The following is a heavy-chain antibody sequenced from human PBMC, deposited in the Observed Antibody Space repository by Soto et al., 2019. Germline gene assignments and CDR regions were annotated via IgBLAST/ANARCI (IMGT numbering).Heavy chain of an antibody. CDR3: ASGRYSYGSAFDY. V-gene: IGHV3-48*02. CDR1: GFTFSSYS. D-gene: IGHD5-18*01. J-gene: IGHJ4*02. CDR2: ISSSSSTI. Sequence: GGSLRLSCAASGFTFSSYSMNWVRQAPGKGLEWVSYISSSSSTIYYADSVKGRFTISRDNARNSLYLQMNSLRDEDTAVYYCASGRYSYGSAFDYWGQGTLVTVSS.